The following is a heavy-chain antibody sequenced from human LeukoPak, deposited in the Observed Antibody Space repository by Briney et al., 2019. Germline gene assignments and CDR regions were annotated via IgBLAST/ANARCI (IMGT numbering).Heavy chain of an antibody. D-gene: IGHD5-24*01. CDR3: TRHKRWLQFPDAFDV. CDR2: TYYSGST. Sequence: SETLSLTCTVSGGPIRDFYWSWIRLPPGRGLEWIGCTYYSGSTSYNPSLESRVAISVDMSKSQFSLELSSVTAADTAIYYCTRHKRWLQFPDAFDVWGQGTMVTVSS. J-gene: IGHJ3*01. CDR1: GGPIRDFY. V-gene: IGHV4-59*08.